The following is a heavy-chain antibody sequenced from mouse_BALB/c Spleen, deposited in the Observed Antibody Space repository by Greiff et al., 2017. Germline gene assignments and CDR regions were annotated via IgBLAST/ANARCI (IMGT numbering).Heavy chain of an antibody. CDR3: ARRGHYGNYFMDY. D-gene: IGHD2-1*01. Sequence: DVKLVESGPGLVKPSQSLSLTCTVTGYSITSDYAWNWIRQFPGNKLEWMGYISYSGSTSYNPSLKSRISITRDTSKNQFFLQLNSVTTEDTATYYCARRGHYGNYFMDYWGQGTSVTVSS. CDR1: GYSITSDYA. V-gene: IGHV3-2*02. CDR2: ISYSGST. J-gene: IGHJ4*01.